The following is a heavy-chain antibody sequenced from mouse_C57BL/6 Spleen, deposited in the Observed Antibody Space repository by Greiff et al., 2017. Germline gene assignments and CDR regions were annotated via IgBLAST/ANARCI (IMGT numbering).Heavy chain of an antibody. CDR1: GYPFTDYY. V-gene: IGHV1-26*01. D-gene: IGHD1-1*01. CDR2: INPNNGGT. J-gene: IGHJ2*01. CDR3: ARTGSSYFDY. Sequence: EVQLQQSGPELVKPGASVKISCKASGYPFTDYYMNWVKQSHGKSLEWIGDINPNNGGTSYNQKFKGKATLTVDKSSSTAYMELRSLTSEDSAVYYCARTGSSYFDYGGKGTTLTVSS.